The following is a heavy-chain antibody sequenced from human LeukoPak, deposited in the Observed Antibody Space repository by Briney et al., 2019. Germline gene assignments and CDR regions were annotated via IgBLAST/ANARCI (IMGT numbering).Heavy chain of an antibody. CDR1: GGSISSYY. CDR2: IYYSGST. V-gene: IGHV4-59*08. Sequence: LETLSLTCTVSGGSISSYYWSWIRQPPGKGLEWIGYIYYSGSTNYNPSLKSRVTISVDTSKNQFSLKLSSVTAADTAVYYCARLVSGVGYFDYWGQGTLVTVSS. CDR3: ARLVSGVGYFDY. J-gene: IGHJ4*02. D-gene: IGHD6-19*01.